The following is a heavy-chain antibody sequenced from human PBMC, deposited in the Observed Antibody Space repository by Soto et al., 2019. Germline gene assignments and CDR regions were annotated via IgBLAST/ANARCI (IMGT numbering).Heavy chain of an antibody. V-gene: IGHV3-23*01. CDR2: ISGTGGST. CDR1: GFTFNNYA. Sequence: GGSLRLSCAASGFTFNNYALNWVRQAPGKGLEWVSSISGTGGSTFYAGSAKGRFTIPRDNSKNTLFLQMTSLRAEDTAVYYCAKGNSKWGTGDAFDIWGQGTMVTVSS. J-gene: IGHJ3*02. D-gene: IGHD7-27*01. CDR3: AKGNSKWGTGDAFDI.